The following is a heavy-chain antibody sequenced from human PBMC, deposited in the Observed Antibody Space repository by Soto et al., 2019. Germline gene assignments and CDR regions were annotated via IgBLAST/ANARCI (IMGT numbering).Heavy chain of an antibody. CDR3: ARGAPRYNWNDKWFDP. Sequence: PSETLSLTCTVSGDSISSYYWSWIRQPPGKGLEWIGYISYSGTTNYNPSLKSRVTMSVDTSKNQFSLKLSSVSAADTAVYYCARGAPRYNWNDKWFDPWGQGTLVTVSS. D-gene: IGHD1-20*01. V-gene: IGHV4-59*01. CDR1: GDSISSYY. CDR2: ISYSGTT. J-gene: IGHJ5*02.